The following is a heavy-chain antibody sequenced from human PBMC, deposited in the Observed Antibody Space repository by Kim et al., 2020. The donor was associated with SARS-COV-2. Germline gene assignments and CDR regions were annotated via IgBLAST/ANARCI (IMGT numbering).Heavy chain of an antibody. CDR1: GFTFTNYE. CDR3: VRNEYRADF. J-gene: IGHJ4*02. D-gene: IGHD3-16*02. Sequence: GGSLRLSCTASGFTFTNYEMDWVRQAPGKGLEWVAYISNSGSEIFYADSVKGRFSISRDNGKNLVHLQMNGLRAEDTAIYYCVRNEYRADFWGQGTLVTVSS. CDR2: ISNSGSEI. V-gene: IGHV3-48*03.